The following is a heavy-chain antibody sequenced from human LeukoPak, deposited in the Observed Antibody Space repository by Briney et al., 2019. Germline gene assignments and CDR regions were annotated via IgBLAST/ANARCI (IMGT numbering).Heavy chain of an antibody. D-gene: IGHD3-3*01. CDR3: ARGEFMDDFWAAY. J-gene: IGHJ4*02. Sequence: ASVIVSCKASGYAFTVYYIHWVRQAPGQGLEWMGGINPNNGGTNYAQKFQGRVTMTRDTSISTAFMELTRLTSDDTAVYYCARGEFMDDFWAAYWGQGTLVTVSS. CDR2: INPNNGGT. V-gene: IGHV1-2*02. CDR1: GYAFTVYY.